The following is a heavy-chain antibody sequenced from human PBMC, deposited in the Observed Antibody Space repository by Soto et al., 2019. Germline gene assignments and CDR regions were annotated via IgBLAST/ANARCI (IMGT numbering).Heavy chain of an antibody. CDR3: ERDPRVRSCWRQTSGMDV. CDR2: IYYSGRT. CDR1: GGSISSFY. J-gene: IGHJ6*02. V-gene: IGHV4-59*01. D-gene: IGHD6-19*01. Sequence: QVQLQESGPGLVKPSETLSLTCTVSGGSISSFYWSWIRQPPGQGLEWIGYIYYSGRTNYNPSLKIRVTTSVDTSKTQFSLRLSSVTAADTAVYYCERDPRVRSCWRQTSGMDVLGQGTTVTVSS.